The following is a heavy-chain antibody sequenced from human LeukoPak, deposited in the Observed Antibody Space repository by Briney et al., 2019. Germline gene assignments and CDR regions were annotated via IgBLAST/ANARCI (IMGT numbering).Heavy chain of an antibody. J-gene: IGHJ4*02. CDR1: GFTFSSYS. CDR3: AKADVEMATMGDY. V-gene: IGHV3-48*01. CDR2: ISSSSSTI. D-gene: IGHD5-24*01. Sequence: GGSLRLSCAASGFTFSSYSMNWVRQAPGKGLEWVSYISSSSSTIYYADSVKGRFTISRDNAKNSLYLQMNSLRAEDTAVYYCAKADVEMATMGDYWGQGTLVTVSS.